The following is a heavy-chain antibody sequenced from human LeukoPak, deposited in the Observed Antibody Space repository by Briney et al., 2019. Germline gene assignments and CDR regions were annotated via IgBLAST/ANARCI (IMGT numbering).Heavy chain of an antibody. CDR1: GGSISSSSYY. V-gene: IGHV4-61*02. D-gene: IGHD6-13*01. Sequence: SETLSLTCTVSGGSISSSSYYWGWIRQPAGKGLEWIGRIYSNGDTKFNPSLKSRVTISLDTSKNQFSLKLSSATAADTAVYYCASRHSKQQPYYYYMDIWGKGTTVTVSS. J-gene: IGHJ6*03. CDR3: ASRHSKQQPYYYYMDI. CDR2: IYSNGDT.